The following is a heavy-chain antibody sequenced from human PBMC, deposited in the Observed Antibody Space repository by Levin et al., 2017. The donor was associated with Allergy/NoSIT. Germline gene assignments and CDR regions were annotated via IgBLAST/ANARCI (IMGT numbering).Heavy chain of an antibody. CDR1: GASINNNKW. CDR3: ARDGAISLDY. D-gene: IGHD2-2*01. J-gene: IGHJ4*02. CDR2: IYHTGTT. V-gene: IGHV4/OR15-8*01. Sequence: SETLSLTCVVSGASINNNKWWTWVRQPPGKGLEWLGHIYHTGTTNYNPSLNSRVTISIDKPKNQFSLNLSSVTAADTAVYYCARDGAISLDYWGLGTLVTVSS.